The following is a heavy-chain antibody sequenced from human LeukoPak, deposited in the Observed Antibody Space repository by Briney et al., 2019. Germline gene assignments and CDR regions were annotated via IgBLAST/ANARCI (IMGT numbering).Heavy chain of an antibody. D-gene: IGHD3-3*01. CDR3: ATAIFGVVTKPYYFDY. Sequence: ASVKVSCKVSGYTLTELSMHWVRQAPGKGLEWMGGFDPEDGETIYAQKFQGRVTMTEDTSTDRAYMELSSLRSEDTAVYYCATAIFGVVTKPYYFDYWGQGTLVTVSS. CDR2: FDPEDGET. V-gene: IGHV1-24*01. CDR1: GYTLTELS. J-gene: IGHJ4*02.